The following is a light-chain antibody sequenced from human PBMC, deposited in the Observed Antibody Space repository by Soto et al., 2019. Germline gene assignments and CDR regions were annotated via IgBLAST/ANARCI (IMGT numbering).Light chain of an antibody. Sequence: QSVLTQPTSASGTPGQRVTISCSGSSSNIGSNTVNWYQQLPGTAPKLLIYSNNQRPSGVPDRFSGSKSGTSASLVISGLQSEDEADYYCAAWDDSLNGPVFGGGTKLTVL. CDR1: SSNIGSNT. J-gene: IGLJ3*02. V-gene: IGLV1-44*01. CDR2: SNN. CDR3: AAWDDSLNGPV.